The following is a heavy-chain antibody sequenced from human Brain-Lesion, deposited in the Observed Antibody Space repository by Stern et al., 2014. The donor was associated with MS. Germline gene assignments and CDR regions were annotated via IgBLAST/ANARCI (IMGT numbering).Heavy chain of an antibody. D-gene: IGHD2-2*01. V-gene: IGHV4-61*02. J-gene: IGHJ6*02. Sequence: VQLVESGPGLVKPSQTLSLSCTVSGGSISSGGYYWSWIRQPAGKGLEWIGRIFNSGSPSYTPPLKSGVPLSIDTSKNQFSLGLNSMTAADTAVYYCARGRVVPGFQYYATDVWGQGTTVIVSS. CDR1: GGSISSGGYY. CDR3: ARGRVVPGFQYYATDV. CDR2: IFNSGSP.